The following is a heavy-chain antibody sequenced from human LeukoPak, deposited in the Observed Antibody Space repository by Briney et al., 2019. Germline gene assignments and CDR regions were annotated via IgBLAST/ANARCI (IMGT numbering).Heavy chain of an antibody. Sequence: GGSLRLSCAASGFTFSSYWMSWVRQAPGKGLEWVANIKPDGSEKYYVDSVKGRFTISRDNAKNSLYLQMNSLRAEDTAVYYCASDSLGDLYFDYWGQGTLVTVSS. CDR3: ASDSLGDLYFDY. CDR1: GFTFSSYW. V-gene: IGHV3-7*03. J-gene: IGHJ4*02. D-gene: IGHD4-17*01. CDR2: IKPDGSEK.